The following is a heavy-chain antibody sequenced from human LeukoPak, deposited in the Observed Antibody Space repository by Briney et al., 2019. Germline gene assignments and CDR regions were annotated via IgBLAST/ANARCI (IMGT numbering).Heavy chain of an antibody. CDR2: IHPNRGGA. J-gene: IGHJ4*02. D-gene: IGHD3-16*01. Sequence: ASVKVSCKASGYTFTGYYMHWVRQAPGQGLEWMGWIHPNRGGANHAQKFQGRVTMTRDTSISTAYMELSRLRSDDTAVYYCAREGDGDFLDYWGQGTLVTVSS. CDR1: GYTFTGYY. CDR3: AREGDGDFLDY. V-gene: IGHV1-2*02.